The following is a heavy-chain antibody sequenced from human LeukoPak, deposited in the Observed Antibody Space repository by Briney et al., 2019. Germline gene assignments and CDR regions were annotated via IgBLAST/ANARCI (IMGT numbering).Heavy chain of an antibody. D-gene: IGHD5-12*01. CDR2: IRYDGSNK. J-gene: IGHJ5*02. V-gene: IGHV3-30*02. CDR3: AKEPRENSGYYVSGWFDP. CDR1: GFTFSSYG. Sequence: PGGSLRLSCAASGFTFSSYGMHWVRQAPGKGLEWVAFIRYDGSNKYYADSVKGRFTISRDNSKNTLFLQMNSLRAEDTAVYYCAKEPRENSGYYVSGWFDPWGQGTLVTVSS.